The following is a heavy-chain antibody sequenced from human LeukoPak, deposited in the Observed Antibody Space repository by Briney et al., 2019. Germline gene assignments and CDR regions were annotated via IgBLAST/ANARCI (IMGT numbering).Heavy chain of an antibody. CDR2: IYYTGST. CDR1: GGSISSSSDY. V-gene: IGHV4-39*01. Sequence: PSETLSLTCTVSGGSISSSSDYWGWIRQPPGKGLEWIGSIYYTGSTYYNPSLRSRVAISVDTSKNQFSLKLSSVTAADTAVYYCAIIVRGFLGQGTMVTVSS. D-gene: IGHD1-26*01. J-gene: IGHJ3*01. CDR3: AIIVRGF.